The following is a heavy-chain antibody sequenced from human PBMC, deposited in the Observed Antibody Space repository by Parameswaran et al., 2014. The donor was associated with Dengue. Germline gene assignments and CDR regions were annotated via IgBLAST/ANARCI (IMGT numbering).Heavy chain of an antibody. V-gene: IGHV1-18*01. D-gene: IGHD4-17*01. Sequence: SWVRQAPGQGLEWMGWISAYNGNTNYARKLQGRVTMTTDTSTSTAYMELRSLRSDDTAVYYCARKVDYEGWFDPWGQGTLVTVSS. J-gene: IGHJ5*02. CDR2: ISAYNGNT. CDR3: ARKVDYEGWFDP.